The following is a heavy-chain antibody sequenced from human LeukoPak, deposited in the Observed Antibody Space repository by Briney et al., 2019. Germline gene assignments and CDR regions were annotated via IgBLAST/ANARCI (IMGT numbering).Heavy chain of an antibody. V-gene: IGHV2-5*02. CDR1: GFSLSTYGVG. D-gene: IGHD6-13*01. CDR2: IYWDDDK. J-gene: IGHJ5*02. CDR3: AHRRVLYRGGPPEFSRSWFGGWFDP. Sequence: SGPTLVKPTQTLTLTCTFSGFSLSTYGVGVDWIRQPPGKALEWLALIYWDDDKRYSPSLKSRLTITKDTSKNQVVLTMTNMDPVDTATYYCAHRRVLYRGGPPEFSRSWFGGWFDPWGQASLVTDSS.